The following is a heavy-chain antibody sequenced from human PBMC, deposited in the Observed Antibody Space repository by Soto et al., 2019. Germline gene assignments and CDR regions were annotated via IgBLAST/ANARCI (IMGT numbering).Heavy chain of an antibody. CDR2: IVPKLGTV. CDR1: GCIFSRHA. CDR3: ARPRTYDFESDGYYGHQFDD. D-gene: IGHD3-22*01. J-gene: IGHJ5*02. V-gene: IGHV1-69*01. Sequence: QVQLVQSGAEVKKTGSSVKVSCKISGCIFSRHAIDWVRQAPGQGLERMGGIVPKLGTVIYAQNFQARFTIAADELTNTSNMDLSGLTCEDTSVYYCARPRTYDFESDGYYGHQFDDWGQGTLVTVSS.